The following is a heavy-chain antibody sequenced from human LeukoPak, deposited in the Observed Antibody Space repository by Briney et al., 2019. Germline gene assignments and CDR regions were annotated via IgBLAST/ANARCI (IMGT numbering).Heavy chain of an antibody. Sequence: GGSLRLSCAASGFTFSSYGMHWVRQAPGKGLEWVAVISYDGSNKYYADSVKGRFTISRDNSKNTLYLQMNSLRAEDTAVYYCAKAAAPRYYYYGMDVWGQGTTVTVSS. D-gene: IGHD6-13*01. J-gene: IGHJ6*02. CDR1: GFTFSSYG. CDR3: AKAAAPRYYYYGMDV. CDR2: ISYDGSNK. V-gene: IGHV3-30*18.